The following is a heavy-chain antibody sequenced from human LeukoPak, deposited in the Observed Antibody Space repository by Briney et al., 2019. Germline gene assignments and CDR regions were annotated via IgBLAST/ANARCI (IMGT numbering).Heavy chain of an antibody. J-gene: IGHJ4*03. CDR2: IDQTRTR. CDR1: GGSLSGYC. Sequence: KASETLCLTCSVSGGSLSGYCWAWIRQAPGQGLEWIGEIDQTRTRNYSSSLKSRLSMSVDTSTNQFSLTLTSVTAADTAMYYCARRAPIYSSDNGAYYFWGQGTLVTVPS. V-gene: IGHV4-34*10. CDR3: ARRAPIYSSDNGAYYF. D-gene: IGHD4/OR15-4a*01.